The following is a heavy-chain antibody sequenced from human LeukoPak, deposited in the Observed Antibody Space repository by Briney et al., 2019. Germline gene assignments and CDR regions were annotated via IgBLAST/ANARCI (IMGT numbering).Heavy chain of an antibody. D-gene: IGHD3-3*01. V-gene: IGHV4-30-2*01. CDR1: GGSISSGGYS. Sequence: SETLSLTCAVSGGSISSGGYSWSWIRQPPGKGLEWIGYIYHSGSTYYNPSLKSRVTISVDRSKNQFFLKLSSVTAADTAVYFCARVENYDFWSGPFDYWGQGTLVTVSS. J-gene: IGHJ4*02. CDR3: ARVENYDFWSGPFDY. CDR2: IYHSGST.